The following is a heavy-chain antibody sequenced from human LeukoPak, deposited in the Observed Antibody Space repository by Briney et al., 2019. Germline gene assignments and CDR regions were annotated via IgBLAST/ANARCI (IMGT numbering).Heavy chain of an antibody. Sequence: GGSLRLSCAASGFAFTDYAISWVRQAPGKGLEWVSAITDSSGATYYADSVKGRFTISRDNSKNSIYLQMNSLRGDDTAIYYCAKAYTRSWYAAFDFWGQGTMVTISS. J-gene: IGHJ3*01. V-gene: IGHV3-23*01. CDR1: GFAFTDYA. CDR3: AKAYTRSWYAAFDF. D-gene: IGHD6-13*01. CDR2: ITDSSGAT.